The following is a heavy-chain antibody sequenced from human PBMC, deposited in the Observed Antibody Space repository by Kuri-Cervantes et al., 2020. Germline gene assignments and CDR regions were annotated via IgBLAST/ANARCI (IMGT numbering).Heavy chain of an antibody. V-gene: IGHV4-34*01. CDR2: INHSGST. J-gene: IGHJ4*02. Sequence: SQTLSLTCAVYGGSFSGYYWSWIRQPPGKGLEWIGEINHSGSTNYNPSLKSRVTISVDTSKNQFSLKLSSVTAADTAVYYCAKAFGSGSSYSVGRFDYWGQGILVTVSS. D-gene: IGHD3-10*01. CDR1: GGSFSGYY. CDR3: AKAFGSGSSYSVGRFDY.